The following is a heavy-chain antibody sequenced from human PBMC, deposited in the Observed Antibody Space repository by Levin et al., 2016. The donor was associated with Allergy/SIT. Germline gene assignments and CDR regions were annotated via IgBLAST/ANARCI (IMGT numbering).Heavy chain of an antibody. CDR2: INPNSGGT. D-gene: IGHD1-1*01. J-gene: IGHJ4*02. V-gene: IGHV1-2*02. CDR3: ARDDLLQLERRVGRASPH. Sequence: WVRQAPGQGLEWMGWINPNSGGTNYAQKFQGRVTMTRDTSISTAYMELSRLRSDDTAVYYCARDDLLQLERRVGRASPHWGQGTLVTVSS.